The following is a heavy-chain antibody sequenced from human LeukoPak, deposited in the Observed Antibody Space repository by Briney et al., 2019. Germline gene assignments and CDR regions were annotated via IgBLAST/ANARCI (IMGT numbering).Heavy chain of an antibody. V-gene: IGHV3-23*01. CDR3: AKGKTRYFDLRWSYFDY. CDR2: ISVSGGST. CDR1: GFTFSSYA. Sequence: GGSLRLSCAASGFTFSSYAMNWVRQAPGKGLEWVSTISVSGGSTYYADSVKGRFTISRDNSKNTLYLQMNSLRAEDTAVYYCAKGKTRYFDLRWSYFDYWGQGTLVTVSS. D-gene: IGHD3-9*01. J-gene: IGHJ4*02.